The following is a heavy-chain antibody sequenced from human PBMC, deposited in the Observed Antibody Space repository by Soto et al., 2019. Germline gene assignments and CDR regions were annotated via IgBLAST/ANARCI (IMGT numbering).Heavy chain of an antibody. J-gene: IGHJ4*02. D-gene: IGHD3-16*02. V-gene: IGHV3-23*01. CDR2: ISGSGGST. Sequence: EVQLLESGGGLVQPGGSLRLSCAASGFTFSSYAMSWVRQAPGKGLEWVSAISGSGGSTYYADSVKGRFTISRDNSKNTLYLQMNSLRAEDTAVYYCAKDPHMITFGGVISKGGYFDYWGQGTLVTVSS. CDR1: GFTFSSYA. CDR3: AKDPHMITFGGVISKGGYFDY.